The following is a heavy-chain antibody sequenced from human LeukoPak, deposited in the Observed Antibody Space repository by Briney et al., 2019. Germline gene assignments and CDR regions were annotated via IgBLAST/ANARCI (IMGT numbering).Heavy chain of an antibody. J-gene: IGHJ5*02. V-gene: IGHV1-18*01. D-gene: IGHD2-15*01. Sequence: GASVKVSCKASGYTFTSYGISWVRQAPGQGPEWMGWISAYNGNTNYAQKLQGRVTMTTNTSTSTAYMELRSLRSDDTAVYYCARRLGYCSGGSCYEPWFDPWGQGTLVTVSS. CDR2: ISAYNGNT. CDR1: GYTFTSYG. CDR3: ARRLGYCSGGSCYEPWFDP.